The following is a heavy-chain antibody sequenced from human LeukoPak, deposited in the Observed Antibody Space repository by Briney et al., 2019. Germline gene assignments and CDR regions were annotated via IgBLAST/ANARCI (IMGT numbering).Heavy chain of an antibody. D-gene: IGHD1-26*01. J-gene: IGHJ4*02. V-gene: IGHV4-39*01. CDR3: ASPGSGSCYHCDY. CDR2: IYYSGAT. CDR1: GGSISSTSYY. Sequence: ASDTLSLACTVSGGSISSTSYYWGWIRQPPGKGLEWTGSIYYSGATYYNPSLKTRGTISMETSKNQCSLRLSSVTAADTAVYYCASPGSGSCYHCDYWGQGTLVTVSS.